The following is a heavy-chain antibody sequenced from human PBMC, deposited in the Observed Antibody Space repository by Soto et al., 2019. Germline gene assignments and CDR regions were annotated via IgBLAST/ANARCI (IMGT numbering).Heavy chain of an antibody. CDR3: ARWSYLDY. CDR1: GFSFGSYA. J-gene: IGHJ4*02. V-gene: IGHV3-23*01. Sequence: GGSLRLSCAASGFSFGSYALSWVRQAPGKGLEWVSTISGSDGKTFHADSVKGRFSISRDTSQSTLYLQMNSLRADDTAMYYCARWSYLDYWGQGTRVTVSS. CDR2: ISGSDGKT. D-gene: IGHD3-3*01.